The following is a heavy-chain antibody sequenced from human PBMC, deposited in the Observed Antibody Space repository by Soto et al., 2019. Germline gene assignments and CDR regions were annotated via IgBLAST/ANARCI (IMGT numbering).Heavy chain of an antibody. D-gene: IGHD3-16*01. V-gene: IGHV3-23*01. CDR3: AKFGIATPKSSPPYYIDY. J-gene: IGHJ4*02. Sequence: SLRLSCAASGFTFSSYAMSWVRQAPGKGLEWVSSSGGCGGGTYYADPVKRRFTFSRDNSKNTLYLQMNSLRGEDTAGYYCAKFGIATPKSSPPYYIDYCGQGALVTVLL. CDR1: GFTFSSYA. CDR2: SGGCGGGT.